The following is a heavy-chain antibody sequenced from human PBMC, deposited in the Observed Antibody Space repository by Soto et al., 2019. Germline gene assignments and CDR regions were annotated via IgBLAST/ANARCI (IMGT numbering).Heavy chain of an antibody. CDR1: GFTFSSYG. J-gene: IGHJ4*02. Sequence: QVQLVESGGGVVQPGRSLRLSCAASGFTFSSYGMHWVRQAPGKGLEWVAVIWYDGSNKYYADSVKGRFTISRDNSKNTLYLQMNSLRAEDTAVYYCARADYGGSGIIDYWGQGTLVTVSS. D-gene: IGHD4-17*01. V-gene: IGHV3-33*01. CDR2: IWYDGSNK. CDR3: ARADYGGSGIIDY.